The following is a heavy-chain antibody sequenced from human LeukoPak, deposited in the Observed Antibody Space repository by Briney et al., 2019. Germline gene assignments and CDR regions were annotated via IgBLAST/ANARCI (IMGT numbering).Heavy chain of an antibody. J-gene: IGHJ4*02. CDR2: ITSSGETT. CDR3: AKMQGYFDY. CDR1: GSIPFNSYS. Sequence: GGSLRLSCAASGSIPFNSYSMSWVRQAPGKGLEWVSAITSSGETTYYADCVKGRFTITRDSSKNMVYLQMNSLRAEDAATYYWAKMQGYFDYWGQGSLVTVSS. V-gene: IGHV3-23*01.